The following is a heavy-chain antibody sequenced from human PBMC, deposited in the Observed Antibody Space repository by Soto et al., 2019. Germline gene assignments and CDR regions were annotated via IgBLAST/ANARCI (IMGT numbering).Heavy chain of an antibody. CDR2: IESGGSI. CDR3: ASTAVWKNAFEI. J-gene: IGHJ3*02. V-gene: IGHV3-53*01. Sequence: EVQLVESGGGLIQPGGSLRLSCAASGVTVNTNYMSWVRQSPGKGLEWVSLIESGGSIYYADSVKGRFTISRDNFKNTLSLQMHSLRVEDTAVYYCASTAVWKNAFEIWGQGTLVSVSS. CDR1: GVTVNTNY. D-gene: IGHD3-16*01.